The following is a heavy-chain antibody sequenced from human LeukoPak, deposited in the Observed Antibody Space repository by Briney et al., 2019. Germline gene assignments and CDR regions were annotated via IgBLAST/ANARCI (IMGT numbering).Heavy chain of an antibody. Sequence: SETLSLTCSVSGGSISSDMSHWAWIRQPPGKAPEWIGSIYHSGTTYYNPSLRSRVTIFADTSTNQFSLKLSSVTAADTAVYYCARDYYDSSGYPKVYYFDYWGQGTLVTVSS. J-gene: IGHJ4*02. D-gene: IGHD3-22*01. CDR3: ARDYYDSSGYPKVYYFDY. CDR1: GGSISSDMSH. V-gene: IGHV4-39*07. CDR2: IYHSGTT.